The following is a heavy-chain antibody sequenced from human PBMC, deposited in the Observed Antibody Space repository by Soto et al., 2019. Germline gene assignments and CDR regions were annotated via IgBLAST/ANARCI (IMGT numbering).Heavy chain of an antibody. J-gene: IGHJ3*01. CDR2: IYYSGST. D-gene: IGHD6-6*01. CDR1: GGSISSGDYY. CDR3: ARDRGASSSWAFDF. V-gene: IGHV4-30-4*01. Sequence: SETLSLTCTVSGGSISSGDYYWSWIRQPPGKGLEWIGYIYYSGSTYYNPSLKSRVTISVDTSKNQFSLKLSSVTAADTAVYYCARDRGASSSWAFDFWGQGTMVTVSS.